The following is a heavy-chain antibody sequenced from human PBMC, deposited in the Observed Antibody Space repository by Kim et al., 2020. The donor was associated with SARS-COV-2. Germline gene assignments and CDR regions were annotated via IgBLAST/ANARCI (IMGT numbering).Heavy chain of an antibody. V-gene: IGHV3-74*03. CDR2: NDEGSGT. Sequence: NDEGSGTMYANAVKGRFTISSANAKNTLYLQMNSLRADDTAVYYCGSVFEYWGQGILVTVSS. J-gene: IGHJ4*02. CDR3: GSVFEY.